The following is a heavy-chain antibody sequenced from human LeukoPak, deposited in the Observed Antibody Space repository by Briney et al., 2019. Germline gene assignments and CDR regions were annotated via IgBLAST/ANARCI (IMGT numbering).Heavy chain of an antibody. V-gene: IGHV3-9*01. CDR3: AKPLSSGWYTNAFDI. D-gene: IGHD6-19*01. CDR1: GLTFSSHW. J-gene: IGHJ3*02. CDR2: ISWNSGSI. Sequence: GGSLRLSCAASGLTFSSHWMHWVRQAPGKGLEWVSGISWNSGSIGYADSVKGRFTISRDNAKNSLYLQMNSLRAEDTALYYCAKPLSSGWYTNAFDIWGQGTMVTVSS.